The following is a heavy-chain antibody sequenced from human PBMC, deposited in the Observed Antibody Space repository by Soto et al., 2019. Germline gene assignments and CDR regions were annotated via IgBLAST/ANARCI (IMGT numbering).Heavy chain of an antibody. V-gene: IGHV4-31*03. D-gene: IGHD2-15*01. CDR3: ARESRYCSGGSCYFLPGIDY. CDR1: GGSISSGGYY. Sequence: PSETLSLTCTVSGGSISSGGYYWSWIRQHPGKGLEYIGYISYSGSTYYSPSLKSRVTISLDTSKNQFSLKLSSVTAADTAVYYCARESRYCSGGSCYFLPGIDYWGQGTLVTVSS. CDR2: ISYSGST. J-gene: IGHJ4*02.